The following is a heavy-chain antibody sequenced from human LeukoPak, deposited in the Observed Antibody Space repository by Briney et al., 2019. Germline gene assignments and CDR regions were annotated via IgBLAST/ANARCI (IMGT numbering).Heavy chain of an antibody. CDR1: GGSISSYY. V-gene: IGHV4-59*01. D-gene: IGHD1-14*01. Sequence: SETLSLTCTFSGGSISSYYWSWIRQPARKGLEWIGYIYYSGSTNYNPSLKSRVTISVDTSKNQFSLKLSSVTAADTAVYYCARSETYYYYYMDVWGKGTTVTVSS. CDR2: IYYSGST. CDR3: ARSETYYYYYMDV. J-gene: IGHJ6*03.